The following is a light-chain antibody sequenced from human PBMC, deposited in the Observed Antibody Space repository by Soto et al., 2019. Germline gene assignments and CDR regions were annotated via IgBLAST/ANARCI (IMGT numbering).Light chain of an antibody. Sequence: QLVLTQQPSVSGAPGQRVTFSCIGSSSNIGADYDVHWYQQLPGTAPKLLIYSNINRPSGFPDRFSGSKSGASAALAITGLQAEDEADYYCQFYYSSRGFVFGTGTKLTVL. J-gene: IGLJ1*01. V-gene: IGLV1-40*01. CDR2: SNI. CDR1: SSNIGADYD. CDR3: QFYYSSRGFV.